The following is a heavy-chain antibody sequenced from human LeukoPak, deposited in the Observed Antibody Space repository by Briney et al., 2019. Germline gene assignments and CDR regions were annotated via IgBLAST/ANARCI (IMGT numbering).Heavy chain of an antibody. J-gene: IGHJ5*02. CDR1: GFTFSSYG. V-gene: IGHV3-30*03. Sequence: GRSLRLSCAASGFTFSSYGMPWDRQAPGKGLEWVAVISYDGSNKYYADSVKGRFTISRDNSKNTLYLQMNSLRAEDTAVYYCARDRSNYANWFDPWGQGTLVTVSS. CDR2: ISYDGSNK. CDR3: ARDRSNYANWFDP. D-gene: IGHD4-4*01.